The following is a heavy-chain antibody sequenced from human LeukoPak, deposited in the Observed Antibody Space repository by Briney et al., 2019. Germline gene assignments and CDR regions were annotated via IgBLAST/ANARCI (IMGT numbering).Heavy chain of an antibody. D-gene: IGHD5-12*01. CDR1: GFTVSSNY. Sequence: GGSLRLSCAASGFTVSSNYMSWVRQAPGRGREWVSVIYSGGSTYYADSVKGRFTISRDNSKNTLYLQMNSLRAEDTAVYYCARDASYGGYGYWGQGTLVTVSS. CDR2: IYSGGST. J-gene: IGHJ4*02. V-gene: IGHV3-66*01. CDR3: ARDASYGGYGY.